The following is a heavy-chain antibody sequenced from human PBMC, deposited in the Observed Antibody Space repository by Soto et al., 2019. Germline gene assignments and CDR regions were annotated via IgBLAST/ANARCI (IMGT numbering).Heavy chain of an antibody. V-gene: IGHV1-18*01. Sequence: QVHLVQSGAEVKKPGASVKVSCKASGYTFTSYGITWVRQAPGQGLEWMGWISAHNGNTDYAQKLQGRVIVTRDTYTSTAYMELRSLRSAATAVYYGARVRYGDYWGQGALVTVSS. J-gene: IGHJ4*02. D-gene: IGHD1-1*01. CDR2: ISAHNGNT. CDR3: ARVRYGDY. CDR1: GYTFTSYG.